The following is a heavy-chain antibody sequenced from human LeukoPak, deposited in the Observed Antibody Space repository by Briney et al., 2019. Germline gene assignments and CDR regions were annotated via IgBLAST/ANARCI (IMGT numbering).Heavy chain of an antibody. J-gene: IGHJ5*02. CDR3: ARVRSSTSLGWFDP. CDR1: GGTCSSYT. Sequence: SVKVSCKASGGTCSSYTISWVRQAPGQGLEWMGRIIPILGIANYAQKFQGRVTITADKSTSTAYMELSSLRSEDTAVYYCARVRSSTSLGWFDPWGQGTLVTVSS. D-gene: IGHD2-2*01. CDR2: IIPILGIA. V-gene: IGHV1-69*02.